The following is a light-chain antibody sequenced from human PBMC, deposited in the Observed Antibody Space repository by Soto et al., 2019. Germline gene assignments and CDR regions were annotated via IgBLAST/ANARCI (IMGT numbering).Light chain of an antibody. J-gene: IGKJ5*01. CDR1: QSISRY. CDR2: GAS. V-gene: IGKV3-11*01. CDR3: QQRSNWPSIT. Sequence: IVLTQSPGTLSLSPGERTTLSCRASQSISRYLAWYQQKPGQAPRLLIYGASTRATGIPARFSGSGSGTDFTLTISSLEPEDFAVYYCQQRSNWPSITFGQGTRLEIK.